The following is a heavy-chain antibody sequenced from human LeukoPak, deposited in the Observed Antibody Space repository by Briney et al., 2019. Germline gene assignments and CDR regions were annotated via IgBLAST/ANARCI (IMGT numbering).Heavy chain of an antibody. CDR1: GGSFSDYY. J-gene: IGHJ5*02. Sequence: SETLSLTCAVYGGSFSDYYWSWIRQPPGKGLEWIGEINHSGSTNYNPSLKSRVTISVDTSKNQFSLKLSSVTAADTAVYYCARGGPRLPTPRYCSGGSCYSRGNWFDPWGQGTLVTVSS. V-gene: IGHV4-34*01. CDR2: INHSGST. D-gene: IGHD2-15*01. CDR3: ARGGPRLPTPRYCSGGSCYSRGNWFDP.